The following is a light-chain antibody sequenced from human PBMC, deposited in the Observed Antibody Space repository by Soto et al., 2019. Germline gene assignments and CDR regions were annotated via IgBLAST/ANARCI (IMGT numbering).Light chain of an antibody. CDR1: QNILYNSNNKNY. J-gene: IGKJ5*01. CDR3: QQYYSTPPIT. V-gene: IGKV4-1*01. Sequence: DIVMTQSPDSLTVSLGERATINCKSSQNILYNSNNKNYLAWYQQKPEQPPNLLIYWASTRESGVPDRFSGSGSGTDFTLTISNLQAEDVAVYYCQQYYSTPPITFGQGTRLEIK. CDR2: WAS.